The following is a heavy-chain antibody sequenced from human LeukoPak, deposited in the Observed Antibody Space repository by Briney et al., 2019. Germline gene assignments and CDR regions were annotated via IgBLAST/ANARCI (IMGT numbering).Heavy chain of an antibody. J-gene: IGHJ4*02. Sequence: GGSLRLSCATSGFTFSSNTMNWVRQAPGKGLEWVSSITTSGTYAYYADSVKGRFTISRDNAKNSLYLQMNSLRAEDTAVYYCAREPPGDYWGQGTLVTVSS. V-gene: IGHV3-21*01. CDR1: GFTFSSNT. CDR2: ITTSGTYA. CDR3: AREPPGDY.